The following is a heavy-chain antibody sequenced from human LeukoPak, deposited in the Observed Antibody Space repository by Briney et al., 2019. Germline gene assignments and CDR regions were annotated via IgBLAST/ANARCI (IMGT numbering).Heavy chain of an antibody. Sequence: SETLYLTCTVSGGSISSYYWSWIRQPPGKGLEWIGYIYYTGSTNYNPSLKSRVTISVDTSKNHFSLKLSSVTAADTAVYYCARPISSRWTNWFDPWGQGTLVTVSS. V-gene: IGHV4-59*08. J-gene: IGHJ5*02. CDR1: GGSISSYY. CDR2: IYYTGST. CDR3: ARPISSRWTNWFDP. D-gene: IGHD6-13*01.